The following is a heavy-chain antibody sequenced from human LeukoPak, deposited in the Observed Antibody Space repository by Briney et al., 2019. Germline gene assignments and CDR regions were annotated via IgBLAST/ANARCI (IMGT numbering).Heavy chain of an antibody. D-gene: IGHD3-22*01. Sequence: GGSLRLSCAASGFTFSNAWMSWVRQAPGKGLEWVGRIKSKTDGGTTDYAAPVKGRFTISRDNSKNTLYLQMNTLRPEDTAVYYCAKVEQNSSYYTGGAFDIWGPGTTVTVSS. CDR3: AKVEQNSSYYTGGAFDI. CDR1: GFTFSNAW. CDR2: IKSKTDGGTT. V-gene: IGHV3-15*01. J-gene: IGHJ3*02.